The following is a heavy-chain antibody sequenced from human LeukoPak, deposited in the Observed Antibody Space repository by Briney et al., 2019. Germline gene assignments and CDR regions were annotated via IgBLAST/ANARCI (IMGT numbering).Heavy chain of an antibody. D-gene: IGHD3-10*02. CDR1: GFTFSSYG. CDR3: AKCSELMVPPGPFDY. CDR2: ISYDGSNK. Sequence: GGSLRLSCAASGFTFSSYGMHWVRQAPGKGLEWVAVISYDGSNKYYADSVKGRFTISRDNSKNTLYLQMNSLRAEDTAVYHCAKCSELMVPPGPFDYWGQGTLVTVSS. J-gene: IGHJ4*02. V-gene: IGHV3-30*18.